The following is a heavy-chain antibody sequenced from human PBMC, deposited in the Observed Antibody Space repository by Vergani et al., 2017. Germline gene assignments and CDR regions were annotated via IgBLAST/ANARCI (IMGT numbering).Heavy chain of an antibody. J-gene: IGHJ4*02. Sequence: QVQLVQSGAEVKKPGSSVKVSCKASGGTFSSYAISWVRQAPGQGLEWMGGIIPSFGTANYAQKFQGRVTITADESTSTAYMELSSLRSEDTAVYYCARDRYYYDSSGYYHSYYFDYWGQGTLVTVSS. V-gene: IGHV1-69*01. CDR2: IIPSFGTA. CDR3: ARDRYYYDSSGYYHSYYFDY. CDR1: GGTFSSYA. D-gene: IGHD3-22*01.